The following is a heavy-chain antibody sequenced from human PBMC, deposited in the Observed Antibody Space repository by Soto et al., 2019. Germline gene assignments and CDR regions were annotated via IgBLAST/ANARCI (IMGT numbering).Heavy chain of an antibody. J-gene: IGHJ4*02. CDR1: GGSFKSGSYS. V-gene: IGHV4-61*01. D-gene: IGHD3-3*01. CDR3: ARDFAYFDS. Sequence: SETLSLTCTVSGGSFKSGSYSWSWIRQPPGKGLEWIGYVYHTGRTSYNPSLKSRVSISMDTSKNQFSLNLDSVTAADTAVYFCARDFAYFDSRGQGTLVTVSS. CDR2: VYHTGRT.